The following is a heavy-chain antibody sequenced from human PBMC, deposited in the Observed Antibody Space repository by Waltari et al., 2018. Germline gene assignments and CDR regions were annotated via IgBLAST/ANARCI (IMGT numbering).Heavy chain of an antibody. CDR2: IREKAKGYTM. Sequence: EVQLVESGGGLVHPGGSLRLSCAASGFSFSDHYMDWVRQAPGKGLEWVARIREKAKGYTMEYAASVKDRFFISRDDSKNSLYLQMNNLKTEDTAMYFCARGYCSGGSCYCGDSWGQGTLVTVSS. CDR3: ARGYCSGGSCYCGDS. D-gene: IGHD2-15*01. CDR1: GFSFSDHY. J-gene: IGHJ4*02. V-gene: IGHV3-72*01.